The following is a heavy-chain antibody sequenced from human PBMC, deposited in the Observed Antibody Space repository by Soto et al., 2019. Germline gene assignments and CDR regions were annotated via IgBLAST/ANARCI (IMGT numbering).Heavy chain of an antibody. CDR2: IIPMSGTP. D-gene: IGHD3-10*01. CDR3: ARENYYGSGSYYRDAFDL. V-gene: IGHV1-69*01. Sequence: QVQLVQSGAEVTKPGASVKVSCKASGGTFSSYGIHWVRQAPGQGLEWMGGIIPMSGTPNYAQKFTGRVAIGLDESTGAAYMELSSLRSEDTAMYYCARENYYGSGSYYRDAFDLWGQGTMGAVSS. CDR1: GGTFSSYG. J-gene: IGHJ3*01.